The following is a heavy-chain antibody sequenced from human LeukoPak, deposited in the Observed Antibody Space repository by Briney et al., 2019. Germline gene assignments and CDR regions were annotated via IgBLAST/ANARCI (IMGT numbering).Heavy chain of an antibody. CDR2: IYHSGST. D-gene: IGHD3-22*01. J-gene: IGHJ5*02. CDR3: ARGNSITMIVVAPDWFDP. V-gene: IGHV4-30-2*01. CDR1: GGSISSGGYY. Sequence: PSETLSLTCTVSGGSISSGGYYWSWIRQHPGKGLEWIGYIYHSGSTYYNPSLKSRVTISVDRSKNQFSLKLSSVTAAGTAVYYCARGNSITMIVVAPDWFDPWGQGTLVTVSS.